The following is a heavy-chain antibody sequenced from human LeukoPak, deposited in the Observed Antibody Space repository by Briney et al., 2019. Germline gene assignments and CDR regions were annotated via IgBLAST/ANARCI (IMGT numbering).Heavy chain of an antibody. Sequence: SETLSLTCTASGGSISSYYWSWIRQPPGKGLEWIGYIYYSGSTNYNPSLKSRVTISVDTSRNQFSLKLSSVTAADTAVYYCARHQWELPFDYWGQGTLVTVSS. D-gene: IGHD1-26*01. CDR1: GGSISSYY. J-gene: IGHJ4*02. CDR3: ARHQWELPFDY. CDR2: IYYSGST. V-gene: IGHV4-59*08.